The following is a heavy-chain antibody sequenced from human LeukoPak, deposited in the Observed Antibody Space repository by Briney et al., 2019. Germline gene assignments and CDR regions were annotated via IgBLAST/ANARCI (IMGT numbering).Heavy chain of an antibody. D-gene: IGHD6-13*01. J-gene: IGHJ6*02. CDR1: GYTFTSFG. Sequence: ASVKVSCKASGYTFTSFGISWVRQAPGQGLEWMGWINTYIGNTKYAEKFQGRVTMTTDTSTNTASMELRSLRSDDTAVYYCARDESAAAGMIFSYYYYGMDVWGQGTTVTVSS. V-gene: IGHV1-18*01. CDR3: ARDESAAAGMIFSYYYYGMDV. CDR2: INTYIGNT.